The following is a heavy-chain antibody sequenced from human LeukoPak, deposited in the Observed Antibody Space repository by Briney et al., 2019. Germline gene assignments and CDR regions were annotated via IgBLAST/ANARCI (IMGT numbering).Heavy chain of an antibody. CDR3: ARDSYYGGHYAFFEH. D-gene: IGHD3-10*01. V-gene: IGHV1-3*01. CDR1: GYTFTSYA. J-gene: IGHJ4*02. CDR2: INAGNGNT. Sequence: ASVKVSCKASGYTFTSYAMHWVRQAPGQRLEWMGWINAGNGNTKYSQKFQGRVTITRDTSASTAYMELSSLRSEDTAVYYCARDSYYGGHYAFFEHWGQGTLVTVSS.